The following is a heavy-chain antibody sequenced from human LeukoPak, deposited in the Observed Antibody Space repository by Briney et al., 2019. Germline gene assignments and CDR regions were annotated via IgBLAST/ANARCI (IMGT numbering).Heavy chain of an antibody. V-gene: IGHV3-74*01. D-gene: IGHD3-10*01. CDR1: GFTFNTFW. CDR3: ARDNSGSIDS. CDR2: IKSDGNSA. J-gene: IGHJ4*02. Sequence: PGGSLRLSCAASGFTFNTFWMHWVRQAPGKGLVGVSLIKSDGNSAYYADSVEGRFTISRDDAKNTLFLQMNSLRAEDTAVYYCARDNSGSIDSWGQGTLVTVSS.